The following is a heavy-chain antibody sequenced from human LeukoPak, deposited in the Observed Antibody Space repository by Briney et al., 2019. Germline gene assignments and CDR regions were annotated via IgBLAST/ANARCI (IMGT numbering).Heavy chain of an antibody. V-gene: IGHV4-59*02. CDR2: IYSTGIT. J-gene: IGHJ4*02. CDR1: GFTVSSNY. Sequence: GSLRLSCAASGFTVSSNYMTWIRQPPGKGLEWVGYIYSTGITDYNPSLKSRVTISVDTSKNQFSLKMRSLTAADTAVYYCARVQVAYTYGLFDSWGQGVLVTVSS. D-gene: IGHD5-18*01. CDR3: ARVQVAYTYGLFDS.